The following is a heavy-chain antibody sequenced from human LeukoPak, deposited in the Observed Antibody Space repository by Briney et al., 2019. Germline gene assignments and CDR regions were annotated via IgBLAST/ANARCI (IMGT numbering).Heavy chain of an antibody. CDR1: GYTFTSYG. V-gene: IGHV1-18*01. CDR2: ISAYNGNT. Sequence: ASVKVSCKASGYTFTSYGISWVRQAPGQGLEWMGWISAYNGNTNYAQKLQGRVTMTTDTSTSTAYMELRSLRSDDTAVYYCARDSPTTVVTRDYYYGMDVWGQGTTVTVSS. J-gene: IGHJ6*02. CDR3: ARDSPTTVVTRDYYYGMDV. D-gene: IGHD4-23*01.